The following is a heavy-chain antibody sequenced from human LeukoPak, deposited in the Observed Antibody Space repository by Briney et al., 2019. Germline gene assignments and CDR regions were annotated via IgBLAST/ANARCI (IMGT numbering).Heavy chain of an antibody. J-gene: IGHJ4*02. CDR2: INGGGGNT. V-gene: IGHV3-23*01. D-gene: IGHD2-15*01. Sequence: GGSLRLSCAASGFTFSSHWMHWVRQAPGKGLVWFSAINGGGGNTYYADSVKGRFTISRDNSKNMVYLQMNSLRADDTAVYYCAKSVVVITFRFDDWGQGALVTVSS. CDR3: AKSVVVITFRFDD. CDR1: GFTFSSHW.